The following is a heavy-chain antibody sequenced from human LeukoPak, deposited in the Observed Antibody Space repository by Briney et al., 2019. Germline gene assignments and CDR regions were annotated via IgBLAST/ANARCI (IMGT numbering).Heavy chain of an antibody. J-gene: IGHJ5*02. V-gene: IGHV2-5*01. CDR2: IYWNDDK. CDR3: AHLENYCSGGSCYPGWFDP. D-gene: IGHD2-15*01. Sequence: SGPTPVNPTQTLTLTCTFSGFSLSTSGVGVGWIRQPPGKALEWLALIYWNDDKRYSPSLKSRLTITKDTSKNQVVLTMTNMDPVDTATYYCAHLENYCSGGSCYPGWFDPWGQGTLVTVSS. CDR1: GFSLSTSGVG.